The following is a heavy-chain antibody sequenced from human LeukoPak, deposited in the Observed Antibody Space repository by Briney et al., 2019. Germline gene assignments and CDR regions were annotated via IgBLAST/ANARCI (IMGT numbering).Heavy chain of an antibody. CDR1: GFSLSTSGVG. CDR3: ARGRYYYDSGSYYKNYYYMDV. Sequence: SGPTLVKPTQTLTLTCTFSGFSLSTSGVGVCWIRQPPGKALEWLALIYWDDDKRYSPSLKSRLTITKDTSKNQVVLTMTNMDPVDTATYYCARGRYYYDSGSYYKNYYYMDVWGKGTTVTVSS. D-gene: IGHD3-10*01. CDR2: IYWDDDK. V-gene: IGHV2-5*02. J-gene: IGHJ6*03.